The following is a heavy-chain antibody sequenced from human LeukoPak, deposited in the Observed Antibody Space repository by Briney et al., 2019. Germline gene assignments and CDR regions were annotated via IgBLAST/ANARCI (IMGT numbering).Heavy chain of an antibody. CDR1: GLTFSNYG. CDR2: INNDGNSA. J-gene: IGHJ4*02. CDR3: ARNYNGMSN. V-gene: IGHV3-74*01. D-gene: IGHD1-26*01. Sequence: GGSLRLSCAASGLTFSNYGMIWVSQAPGKGRVWVSYINNDGNSATYADSVKGRFTVSRDNAKKTLYLQMNSLRAEDTAVYYCARNYNGMSNWGQGTQVIVSS.